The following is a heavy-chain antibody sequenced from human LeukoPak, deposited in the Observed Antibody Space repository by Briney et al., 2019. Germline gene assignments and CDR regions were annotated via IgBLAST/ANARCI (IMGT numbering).Heavy chain of an antibody. D-gene: IGHD5-24*01. CDR1: GFSFSSYA. V-gene: IGHV3-30*03. Sequence: GGSLRLSCAASGFSFSSYAMHWVRQAPGKGLEWVALVSHDGNYKYYTDSVKGRFSISRDNAKNTLYLQMNSLRAEDTAVYYCVRDGYKFDYWGQGTLVTVSS. CDR3: VRDGYKFDY. J-gene: IGHJ4*02. CDR2: VSHDGNYK.